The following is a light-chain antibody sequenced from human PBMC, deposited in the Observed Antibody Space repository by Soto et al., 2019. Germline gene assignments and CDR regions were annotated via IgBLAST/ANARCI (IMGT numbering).Light chain of an antibody. V-gene: IGKV3-20*01. Sequence: EIVLTQSPGTLSLSPGERATLSCRASQSVSSSYLAWYQQKHGQAPRLLIYGASSRATGIPDRFSGSGSGTDFTLTISRLEPEDFSVYYCQQYDSSPITFGQGTRLEIK. J-gene: IGKJ5*01. CDR3: QQYDSSPIT. CDR1: QSVSSSY. CDR2: GAS.